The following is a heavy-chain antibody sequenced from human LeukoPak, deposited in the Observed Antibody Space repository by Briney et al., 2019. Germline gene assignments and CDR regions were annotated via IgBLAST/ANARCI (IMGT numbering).Heavy chain of an antibody. CDR1: GGSISSYY. J-gene: IGHJ5*02. D-gene: IGHD6-13*01. V-gene: IGHV4-59*01. Sequence: SETQSLTCTVSGGSISSYYWSWIRQPPGKGLEWIGYIYYSGSTNYNPSLKSRVTISVDTSKNQFSLKLSSVTAADTAVYYCARDRGLYSSSWYPRFDPWGQGTLVTVSS. CDR2: IYYSGST. CDR3: ARDRGLYSSSWYPRFDP.